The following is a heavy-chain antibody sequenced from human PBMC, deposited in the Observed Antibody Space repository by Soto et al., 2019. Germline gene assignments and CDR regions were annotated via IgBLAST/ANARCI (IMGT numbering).Heavy chain of an antibody. J-gene: IGHJ4*02. V-gene: IGHV3-21*01. CDR3: ASASDYDSSGYYYRGLDY. Sequence: GGSLRLSCAASGFTFSSYGMNWVRQAPGKGLEWVSYISSSSSYIYYADSVKGRFTISRDDATNSLYLQMNSLRAEDTAVYYCASASDYDSSGYYYRGLDYWGQGTLVTVSS. CDR1: GFTFSSYG. CDR2: ISSSSSYI. D-gene: IGHD3-22*01.